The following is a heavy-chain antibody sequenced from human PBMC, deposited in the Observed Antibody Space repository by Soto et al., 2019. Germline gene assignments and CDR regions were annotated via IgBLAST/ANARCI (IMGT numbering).Heavy chain of an antibody. J-gene: IGHJ6*02. D-gene: IGHD5-12*01. CDR3: ARADSGYSLGGDYYGMDV. Sequence: ASETLSLTCTVSGGSISSGDYYWSWIRQPPGKGLEWIGYIYYSGSTYYNPSLKSRVTISVDTSKNQFSLKLSSVTAADTAVYYCARADSGYSLGGDYYGMDVWGQGTTVTVSS. CDR1: GGSISSGDYY. CDR2: IYYSGST. V-gene: IGHV4-30-4*01.